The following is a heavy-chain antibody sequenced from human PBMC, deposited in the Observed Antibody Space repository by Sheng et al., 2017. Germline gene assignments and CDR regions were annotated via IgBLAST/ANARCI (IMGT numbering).Heavy chain of an antibody. V-gene: IGHV4-4*07. CDR1: GGSVSGYY. CDR3: ARDDPRGYTYGHYYYYMDV. J-gene: IGHJ6*03. D-gene: IGHD5-18*01. CDR2: IYSSGST. Sequence: QVQLQESGPGLVKPSETLSLTCTVSGGSVSGYYWSWIRQPAGRGLEYIGRIYSSGSTNHNPPSLRXRLTLSVDTSKNQFSLKLSSVTAADTAVYYCARDDPRGYTYGHYYYYMDVWGKGTTVTVSS.